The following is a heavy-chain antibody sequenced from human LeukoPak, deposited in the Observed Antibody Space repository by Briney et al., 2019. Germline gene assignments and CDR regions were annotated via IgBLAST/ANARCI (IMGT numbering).Heavy chain of an antibody. CDR2: IWHDGTYK. D-gene: IGHD2-2*01. CDR1: GFRFRDSA. Sequence: PGGSLRLSCAASGFRFRDSAMHWVRQAPGKGLEWVSVIWHDGTYKYYVDSVKGRFTISRDDSKNTLCLQMNSLRAEDTAVYYCARAYCSSTRCWGYYYGMDVWGEGTTVTVSS. V-gene: IGHV3-33*01. CDR3: ARAYCSSTRCWGYYYGMDV. J-gene: IGHJ6*04.